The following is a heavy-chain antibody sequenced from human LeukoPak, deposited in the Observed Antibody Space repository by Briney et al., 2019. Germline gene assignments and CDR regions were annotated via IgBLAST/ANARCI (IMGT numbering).Heavy chain of an antibody. CDR2: IHYSGRT. CDR3: ARHYLFVVVPAAQSRYFDL. Sequence: SETLSLTCTVSGDSIDSSQYYWGWIRQPPGQGLEWIGSIHYSGRTYYNPSLKSRLTISVVTSKNQFSLELSSLTAADTAVYYCARHYLFVVVPAAQSRYFDLWGRGTLVTVSS. D-gene: IGHD2-2*01. J-gene: IGHJ2*01. CDR1: GDSIDSSQYY. V-gene: IGHV4-39*01.